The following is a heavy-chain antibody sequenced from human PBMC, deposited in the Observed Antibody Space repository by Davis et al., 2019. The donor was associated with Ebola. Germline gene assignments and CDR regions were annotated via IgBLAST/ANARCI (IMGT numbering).Heavy chain of an antibody. CDR2: IDPSDSYT. CDR1: GYNFTSYW. Sequence: GESLKISCKGSGYNFTSYWITWVRQLPGKGLEWMGRIDPSDSYTNFSPSFQGHVTISADKSISTAYLQWGSLKASDTAMYYCARHPRICTSTSCFPDWYFDLWGRGTLVTVSS. V-gene: IGHV5-10-1*01. CDR3: ARHPRICTSTSCFPDWYFDL. D-gene: IGHD2-2*01. J-gene: IGHJ2*01.